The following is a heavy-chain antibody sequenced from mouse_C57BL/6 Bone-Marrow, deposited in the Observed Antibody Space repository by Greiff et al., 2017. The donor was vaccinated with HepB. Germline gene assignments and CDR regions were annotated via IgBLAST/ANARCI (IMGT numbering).Heavy chain of an antibody. CDR2: IDPENGDT. Sequence: EVQLQQSGAELVRPGASVKLSCTASGFNIKDDYMHWVKQRPEQGLEWIGWIDPENGDTEYASKFQGKATITADTSSNTAYLQLSSLTSEDTAFYYCTTGLYYYGSRGAMDYWGQGTSVTVSS. CDR1: GFNIKDDY. V-gene: IGHV14-4*01. J-gene: IGHJ4*01. D-gene: IGHD1-1*01. CDR3: TTGLYYYGSRGAMDY.